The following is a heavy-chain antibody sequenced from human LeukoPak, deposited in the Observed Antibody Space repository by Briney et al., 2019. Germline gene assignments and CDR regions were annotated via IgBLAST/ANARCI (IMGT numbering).Heavy chain of an antibody. CDR2: INAGNGNT. CDR3: ARGYSSSWSLDY. V-gene: IGHV1-3*01. D-gene: IGHD6-13*01. CDR1: GYTSTSYA. Sequence: ASVKVSCKASGYTSTSYAMHWVRQAPGQRLEWMGWINAGNGNTKYSQKFQGRVTITRDTSASTAYMELSSLRSEDTAVYYCARGYSSSWSLDYWGQGTLVTVSS. J-gene: IGHJ4*02.